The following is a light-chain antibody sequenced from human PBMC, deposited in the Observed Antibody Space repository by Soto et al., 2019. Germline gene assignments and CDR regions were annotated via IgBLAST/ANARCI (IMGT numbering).Light chain of an antibody. CDR3: QQYESDSRLT. CDR2: DAY. CDR1: QSIRSW. V-gene: IGKV1-5*01. J-gene: IGKJ4*01. Sequence: TQMTQCHSTVSGFLVQRLTIPRRASQSIRSWLAWYQQKPGKAPKLLIYDAYSLESGVPSRFSGRRSGTEFTLTIAGLQPEDFAPYYCQQYESDSRLTFGGGTKVDIK.